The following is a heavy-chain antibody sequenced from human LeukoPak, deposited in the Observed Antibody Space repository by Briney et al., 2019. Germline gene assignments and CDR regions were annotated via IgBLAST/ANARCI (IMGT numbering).Heavy chain of an antibody. CDR3: ARDIDDVGALLDY. CDR1: DDSISSNRYF. D-gene: IGHD1-26*01. V-gene: IGHV4-39*07. J-gene: IGHJ4*02. Sequence: SETLSLTCTISDDSISSNRYFWAWIRQPPGKGLEWLASINYYWRTFYNPSLQSRLTISIDTAKRQFSLKLTSVTAADTALYYCARDIDDVGALLDYWGQGTLVTVSS. CDR2: INYYWRT.